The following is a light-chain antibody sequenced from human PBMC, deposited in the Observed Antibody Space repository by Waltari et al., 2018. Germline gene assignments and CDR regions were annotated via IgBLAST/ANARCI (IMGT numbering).Light chain of an antibody. CDR2: DAS. V-gene: IGKV3-11*01. J-gene: IGKJ2*01. CDR1: LSVDTF. CDR3: QQRGDWPYT. Sequence: EIVLSQSPTSLSLSPGEGAALSCRASLSVDTFLAWYQQKPGQAPRLLIYDASNRAAGIPARFHGSGSETDFTLVISNLEPEDFGLYYCQQRGDWPYTFGQGPNWRLN.